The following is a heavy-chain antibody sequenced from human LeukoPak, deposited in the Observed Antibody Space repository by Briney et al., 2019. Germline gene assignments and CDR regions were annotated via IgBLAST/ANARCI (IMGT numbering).Heavy chain of an antibody. CDR2: ISSSAATI. J-gene: IGHJ4*02. CDR1: GVTLSTYE. Sequence: GGSLRLSCAACGVTLSTYEMNWVRQAPGKGLEWVSYISSSAATIYYADSVKGRFTISRDNAKNSLYLQMNSLRVEDTAIYYCAREAPLYDYVDYWGLGTLVTVSS. V-gene: IGHV3-48*03. D-gene: IGHD2-2*02. CDR3: AREAPLYDYVDY.